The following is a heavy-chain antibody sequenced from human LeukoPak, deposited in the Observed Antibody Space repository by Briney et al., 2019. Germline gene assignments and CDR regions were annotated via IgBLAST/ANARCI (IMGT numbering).Heavy chain of an antibody. D-gene: IGHD1-26*01. Sequence: GGSLRLSCAASGFTFISYGMHWVRQSPGKGLEWVAVAYDDRDNKYHADSVKGRFTVSNDNSKKTLYLQMSSLRAEDTAIYYCATGGLYFYSDWGQGILVTVSS. CDR2: AYDDRDNK. V-gene: IGHV3-33*01. CDR3: ATGGLYFYSD. CDR1: GFTFISYG. J-gene: IGHJ4*02.